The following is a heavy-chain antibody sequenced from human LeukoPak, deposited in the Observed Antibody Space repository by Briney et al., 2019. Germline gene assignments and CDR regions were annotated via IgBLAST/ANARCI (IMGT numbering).Heavy chain of an antibody. V-gene: IGHV4-59*01. CDR2: IYNSGST. Sequence: SETLSLTCIVSGGSISSYYWSWIRQHPGKGLEWIGYIYNSGSTNYNPSLESRITISVDTSKNQFSLKLSSVTAADTAVYYCARGLGDYVEDWYFDLWGRGTLVTVSS. D-gene: IGHD4-17*01. J-gene: IGHJ2*01. CDR3: ARGLGDYVEDWYFDL. CDR1: GGSISSYY.